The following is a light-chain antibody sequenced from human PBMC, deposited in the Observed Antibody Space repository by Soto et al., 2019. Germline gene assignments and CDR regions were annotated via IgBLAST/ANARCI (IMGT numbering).Light chain of an antibody. CDR3: SSYTSSSTLV. J-gene: IGLJ2*01. CDR1: GSDVGGYNY. CDR2: EVS. V-gene: IGLV2-14*01. Sequence: QSALTQPASVSGSPGQSITISCTATGSDVGGYNYVSWYQQHPGKAPKLMIYEVSNRPSGVSNRFSGSKSGNTASLTISGLQAEDEADYCCSSYTSSSTLVFGGGTKVTVL.